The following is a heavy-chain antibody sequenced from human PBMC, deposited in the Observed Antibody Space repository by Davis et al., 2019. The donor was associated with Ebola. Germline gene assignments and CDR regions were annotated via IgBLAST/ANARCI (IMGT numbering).Heavy chain of an antibody. CDR3: VRGISATETYDFDY. D-gene: IGHD4-11*01. V-gene: IGHV3-21*01. CDR1: GFNFYIFS. J-gene: IGHJ4*02. CDR2: ISGDGYYI. Sequence: GGSLRLSCPAAGFNFYIFSMNWIRQSPGKGLEWVSSISGDGYYIFYRDSVRGRLTNSRDNAENSLFLQMNSLRAEDTAVYYCVRGISATETYDFDYWGQGTLVAVSS.